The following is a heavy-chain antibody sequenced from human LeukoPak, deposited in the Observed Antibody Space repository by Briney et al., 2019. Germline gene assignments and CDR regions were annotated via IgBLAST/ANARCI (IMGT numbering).Heavy chain of an antibody. CDR1: GGSISSYY. CDR2: IYTSGST. V-gene: IGHV4-4*07. Sequence: PSETLSPTCTVSGGSISSYYWSWIRHPAGKGLEWIGRIYTSGSTNYNPSLKSRVTMSVDTSKNQFSLKLSSVTAADTAVYYCARDRAGVFGVVIIDYWGQGTLVTVSS. CDR3: ARDRAGVFGVVIIDY. J-gene: IGHJ4*02. D-gene: IGHD3-3*01.